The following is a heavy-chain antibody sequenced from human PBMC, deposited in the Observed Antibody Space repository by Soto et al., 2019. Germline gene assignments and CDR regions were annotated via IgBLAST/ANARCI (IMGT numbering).Heavy chain of an antibody. CDR1: GGTFSSYA. J-gene: IGHJ5*02. D-gene: IGHD4-17*01. CDR3: ARDTTVTTKGWFDP. Sequence: SVKVSCKASGGTFSSYAISWVRQAPGQGLEWMGGIIPIFGTANYAQKFQGRVTITADESTSTAYMELSSLRSEDTAVYYCARDTTVTTKGWFDPWGQGTLVTVSS. V-gene: IGHV1-69*13. CDR2: IIPIFGTA.